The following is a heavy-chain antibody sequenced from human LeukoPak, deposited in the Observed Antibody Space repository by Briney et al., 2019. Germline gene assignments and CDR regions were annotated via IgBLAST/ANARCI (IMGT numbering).Heavy chain of an antibody. Sequence: SETLSLTCTVSGGSISSGGYYWSWIRQHPGKGLEWIGYIYYSGSTYYNPSLKSRVTISVDTSKNQFSLKLSSVTAADTAVYYCARDHYSSIPLDYGMDVWGQGTTVTVSS. V-gene: IGHV4-31*03. CDR2: IYYSGST. CDR3: ARDHYSSIPLDYGMDV. D-gene: IGHD6-13*01. J-gene: IGHJ6*02. CDR1: GGSISSGGYY.